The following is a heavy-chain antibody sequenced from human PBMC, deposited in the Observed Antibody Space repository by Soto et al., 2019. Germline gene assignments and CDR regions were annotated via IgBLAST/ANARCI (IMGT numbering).Heavy chain of an antibody. CDR2: IIPILGIA. V-gene: IGHV1-69*04. Sequence: SVKVSCKASGGTFSSYTISWVRQAPGQGLEWMGRIIPILGIANYAQKFQGRVTITADKSTSTAYMELSSLRSEDTAVYYCARDGWFGEFSLDYWGQGTLVTVSS. CDR3: ARDGWFGEFSLDY. J-gene: IGHJ4*02. D-gene: IGHD3-10*01. CDR1: GGTFSSYT.